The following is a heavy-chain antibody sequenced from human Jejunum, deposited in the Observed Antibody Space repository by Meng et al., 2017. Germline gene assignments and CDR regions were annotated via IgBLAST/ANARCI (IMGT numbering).Heavy chain of an antibody. D-gene: IGHD3-10*01. J-gene: IGHJ6*02. Sequence: GSLRLSCTVSGGTVNSGSFYWSWIRQPPGKGLEWIGYISETGSVNRNPSLKSRVTVSIDTSKDQFSLELTSMTAADTAVYYCARIYGSVALNFYYGLDVWGQGTTVTVSS. CDR3: ARIYGSVALNFYYGLDV. CDR1: GGTVNSGSFY. CDR2: ISETGSV. V-gene: IGHV4-61*01.